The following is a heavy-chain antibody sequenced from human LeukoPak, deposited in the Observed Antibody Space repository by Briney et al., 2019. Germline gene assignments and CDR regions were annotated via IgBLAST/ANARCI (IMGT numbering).Heavy chain of an antibody. J-gene: IGHJ5*02. CDR1: GGSISSSNW. D-gene: IGHD3-16*02. CDR2: IYHSGST. CDR3: ARGAREIVYDDLWGSYRRRIWFDP. V-gene: IGHV4-4*02. Sequence: SETLSLTCAVSGGSISSSNWWSWVRQPPGKGLEWIGEIYHSGSTNYNPSLKSRVTISVDKSKNQFSLKLTSLTAADTAVYFCARGAREIVYDDLWGSYRRRIWFDPWGQGTLVTVS.